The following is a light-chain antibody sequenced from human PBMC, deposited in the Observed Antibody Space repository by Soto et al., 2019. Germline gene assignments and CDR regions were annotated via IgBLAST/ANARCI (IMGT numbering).Light chain of an antibody. CDR1: QSGSRY. J-gene: IGKJ4*01. Sequence: DIMLTQSPATLSLSPGERATLSCRASQSGSRYLAWYQRKPGQAPRLLIYDASNRATGIPARFSGSGSGTDFTLTISSLEPEDFAVYYCPQRSDWPSTFGGGTKVEI. V-gene: IGKV3-11*01. CDR3: PQRSDWPST. CDR2: DAS.